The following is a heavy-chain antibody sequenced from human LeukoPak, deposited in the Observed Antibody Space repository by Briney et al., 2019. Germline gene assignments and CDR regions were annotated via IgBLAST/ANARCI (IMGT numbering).Heavy chain of an antibody. CDR1: GFTFSSYA. CDR3: ARRAVCYYVSGSFDY. D-gene: IGHD3-10*01. J-gene: IGHJ4*02. CDR2: ISYDGSNK. V-gene: IGHV3-30*04. Sequence: GGSLRLSCAASGFTFSSYAMHWVRQAPGKGLEWVAVISYDGSNKYYADSVKGRFTISRDNSKNTLYLQMNSLRAEDTAVYYWARRAVCYYVSGSFDYWGQGTWVTVSS.